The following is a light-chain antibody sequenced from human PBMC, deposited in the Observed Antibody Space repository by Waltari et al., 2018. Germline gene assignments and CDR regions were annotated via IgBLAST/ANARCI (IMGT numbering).Light chain of an antibody. CDR3: QQRYKWPHS. J-gene: IGKJ4*01. V-gene: IGKV3-11*01. CDR2: YAF. CDR1: QIVCTN. Sequence: EIDLTQSPATLSLSAGERATLSCRASQIVCTNLAWYQKRPGQAPRLLIYYAFDSAAGVPSRFSGSSSGVEFTLTISSLEPEDSGVYFCQQRYKWPHSFGGGTKVEI.